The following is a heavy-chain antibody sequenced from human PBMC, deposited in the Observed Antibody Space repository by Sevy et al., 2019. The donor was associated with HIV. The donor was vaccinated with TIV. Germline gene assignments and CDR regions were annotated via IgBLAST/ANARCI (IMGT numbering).Heavy chain of an antibody. CDR3: AIDPYYDSSGYYSAEYFQH. CDR2: ISAYNGNT. V-gene: IGHV1-18*04. CDR1: GYTFTSYG. D-gene: IGHD3-22*01. J-gene: IGHJ1*01. Sequence: ASVKVSCKASGYTFTSYGISWVRQAPGQGLEWMGWISAYNGNTNYAQKLQGRVTMTTDTSTSTAYMELRSLRSDDTAVYYCAIDPYYDSSGYYSAEYFQHWGQGTLVTVSS.